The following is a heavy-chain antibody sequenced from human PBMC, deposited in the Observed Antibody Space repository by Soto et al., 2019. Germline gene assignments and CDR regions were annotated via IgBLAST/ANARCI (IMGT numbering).Heavy chain of an antibody. V-gene: IGHV4-39*01. Sequence: QLQLQESGPGLVKPSETLSLTCTVSGGSISSSSYYWGWIRQTPGKGLEWIGSIYYSGSTYYNPSLKSRVTISVDTSKNQYSLKLSSVTAADTAVYYCARHLFSSGWYLIWGQGTMVTVSS. J-gene: IGHJ3*02. CDR3: ARHLFSSGWYLI. D-gene: IGHD6-19*01. CDR1: GGSISSSSYY. CDR2: IYYSGST.